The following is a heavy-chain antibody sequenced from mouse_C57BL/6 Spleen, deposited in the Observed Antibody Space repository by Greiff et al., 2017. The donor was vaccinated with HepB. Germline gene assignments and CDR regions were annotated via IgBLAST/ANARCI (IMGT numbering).Heavy chain of an antibody. Sequence: EVNVVESGGGLVQPGGSLSLSCAASGFTFTDYYMSWVRQPPGKALEWLGFIRNKANGYTTEYSASVKGRFTISRDNSQSILYLQMNALRAEDSATYYCARVYDDYFFDYWGQGTTLTVSS. D-gene: IGHD2-3*01. CDR3: ARVYDDYFFDY. J-gene: IGHJ2*01. CDR2: IRNKANGYTT. CDR1: GFTFTDYY. V-gene: IGHV7-3*01.